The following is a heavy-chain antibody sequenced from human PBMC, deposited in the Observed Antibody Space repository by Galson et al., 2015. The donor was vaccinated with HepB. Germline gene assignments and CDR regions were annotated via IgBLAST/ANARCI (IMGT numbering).Heavy chain of an antibody. D-gene: IGHD4-17*01. V-gene: IGHV3-21*01. J-gene: IGHJ4*02. CDR1: GFTFSSYS. CDR2: ISSSSSYI. Sequence: SLRLSCAASGFTFSSYSMNWVRQAPGRGLEWVSSISSSSSYIYYADSVKGRFTISRDNAKNSLYLQMNSLRAEDTAVYYCEREGHTVTTCFDYWGQGTLVTVSS. CDR3: EREGHTVTTCFDY.